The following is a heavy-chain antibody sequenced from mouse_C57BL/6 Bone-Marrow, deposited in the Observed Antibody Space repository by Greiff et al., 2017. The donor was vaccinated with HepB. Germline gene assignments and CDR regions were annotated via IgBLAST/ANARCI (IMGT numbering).Heavy chain of an antibody. Sequence: EVKLVESGGGLVKPGGSLKLSCAASGFTFSSYTMSWVRQTPEKRLEWVATLSGGGGNTYYPDSVKGRFTISRDNAKNTLYLQMSSLRSEDTALYYCARHGYYYAKDYWGQGTSVTVSS. CDR3: ARHGYYYAKDY. V-gene: IGHV5-9*01. J-gene: IGHJ4*01. CDR2: LSGGGGNT. CDR1: GFTFSSYT. D-gene: IGHD2-2*01.